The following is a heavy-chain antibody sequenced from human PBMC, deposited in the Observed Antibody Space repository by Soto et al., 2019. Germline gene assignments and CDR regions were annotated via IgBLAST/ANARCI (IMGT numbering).Heavy chain of an antibody. V-gene: IGHV4-34*02. Sequence: QVQLQQWGAELLRPSETLSLKCAVYGETFSGYYWTWIRQPPGEGLEWIGEGNPSGNTNYNSSLKRRVIVSAETSKNQFSLNLTSVTAADTAVYYCARATLRGNQVAGHPPTSQTLDYWGQGTLVTVSS. D-gene: IGHD2-2*01. CDR2: GNPSGNT. CDR3: ARATLRGNQVAGHPPTSQTLDY. CDR1: GETFSGYY. J-gene: IGHJ4*02.